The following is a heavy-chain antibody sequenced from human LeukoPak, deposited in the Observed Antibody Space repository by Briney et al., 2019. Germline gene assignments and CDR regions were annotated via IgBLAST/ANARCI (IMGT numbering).Heavy chain of an antibody. Sequence: GGSLRLSCAASGFTFDDYGMSWVRQAPGKGLEWVSGINWNGGSTGYADSVKGRFTISRDNAKNSLYLQMNSLRAEDTALYYCARGTPGYSSGWYDSAFDIWGQGTIVTVSS. CDR3: ARGTPGYSSGWYDSAFDI. V-gene: IGHV3-20*04. CDR2: INWNGGST. D-gene: IGHD6-19*01. CDR1: GFTFDDYG. J-gene: IGHJ3*02.